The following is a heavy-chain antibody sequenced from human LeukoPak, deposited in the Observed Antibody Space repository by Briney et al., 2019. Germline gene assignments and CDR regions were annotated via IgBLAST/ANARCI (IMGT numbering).Heavy chain of an antibody. J-gene: IGHJ3*02. CDR3: ARGGRYFDWLLFGAFDI. CDR1: GFTVSSNY. CDR2: IYSGGST. D-gene: IGHD3-9*01. V-gene: IGHV3-53*01. Sequence: GGSLRLSCAASGFTVSSNYMSWVRQAPGKGLEWVSVIYSGGSTYYADSVKGRFTISRDNSKNTLYLQMSSLRAEDTAVYYCARGGRYFDWLLFGAFDIWGQGTMVTVSS.